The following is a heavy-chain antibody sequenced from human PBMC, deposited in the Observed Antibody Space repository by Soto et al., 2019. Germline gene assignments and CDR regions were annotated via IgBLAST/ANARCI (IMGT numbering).Heavy chain of an antibody. J-gene: IGHJ5*02. CDR3: ARDTYFYGSGSYGP. V-gene: IGHV3-21*01. CDR2: ISSSSSYI. D-gene: IGHD3-10*01. CDR1: GSNFSSYS. Sequence: EVQLVESGGGLVKPGGSLRLSCAASGSNFSSYSMNWVRQAPGKGLEWVSSISSSSSYIYYADSVKGRFTISRDNAKNSLYLQMNSLRAEDTAVYYCARDTYFYGSGSYGPWGQGTLVTVSS.